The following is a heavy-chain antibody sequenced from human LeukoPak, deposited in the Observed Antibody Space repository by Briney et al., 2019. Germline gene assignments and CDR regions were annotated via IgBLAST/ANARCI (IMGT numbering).Heavy chain of an antibody. CDR3: ARGRSNYYGMDV. J-gene: IGHJ6*02. CDR2: IYYNGNT. Sequence: LRLSCAASGFTFSSYGMHWIRQHPGKGLEWIGYIYYNGNTNYSPSLKSRVTMSVDTSKNLFSLKVSSVTAADTAVYYCARGRSNYYGMDVWGQGTTVTVSS. V-gene: IGHV4-59*01. CDR1: GFTFSSYG. D-gene: IGHD1-26*01.